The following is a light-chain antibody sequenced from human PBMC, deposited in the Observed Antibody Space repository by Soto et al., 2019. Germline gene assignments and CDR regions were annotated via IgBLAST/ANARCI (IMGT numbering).Light chain of an antibody. Sequence: EIVLTQSPGTLSLSPGERATLSCRASQSVSSSYLAWYQQKPGQAPRLLIYGASSRATGIPDRFSGSGSGTDFTLTISRLEPEDFALYYCQQYGNSPLTFGGGTKVGIK. CDR1: QSVSSSY. J-gene: IGKJ4*01. CDR3: QQYGNSPLT. V-gene: IGKV3-20*01. CDR2: GAS.